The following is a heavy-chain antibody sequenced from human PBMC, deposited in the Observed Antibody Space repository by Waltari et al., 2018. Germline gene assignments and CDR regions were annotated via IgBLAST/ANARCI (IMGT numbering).Heavy chain of an antibody. D-gene: IGHD3-3*01. V-gene: IGHV4-34*02. J-gene: IGHJ6*01. CDR2: VSHGGTA. Sequence: QVLLQQWGAGLLKPSETLSLTCDISGGSLGDYIWTWIRQPPGKGLEWLGQVSHGGTARSNPSVKSRVTLSLDTSQRHFSLRLQSVTAADTAVYYWARGRNYDSTLGRNDSSHSGLDVWGQGSAVTVSS. CDR3: ARGRNYDSTLGRNDSSHSGLDV. CDR1: GGSLGDYI.